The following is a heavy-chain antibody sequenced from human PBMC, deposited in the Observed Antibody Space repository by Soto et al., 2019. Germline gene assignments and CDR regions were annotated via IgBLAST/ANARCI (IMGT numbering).Heavy chain of an antibody. CDR1: GFTVSSYA. D-gene: IGHD3-22*01. J-gene: IGHJ6*02. Sequence: GSLMLSCAASGFTVSSYAMSLVRQAPGKGLEWVSAISGSGGSTYYADSVKGRFTISRDNSKNTLYLQMNSLRAEDTAVYYCAKDYDSSGPFWGQGTTVTVSS. V-gene: IGHV3-23*01. CDR2: ISGSGGST. CDR3: AKDYDSSGPF.